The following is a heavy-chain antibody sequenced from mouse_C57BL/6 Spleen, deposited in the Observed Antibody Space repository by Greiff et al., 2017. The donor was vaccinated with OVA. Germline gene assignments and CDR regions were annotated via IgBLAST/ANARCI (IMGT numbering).Heavy chain of an antibody. D-gene: IGHD2-3*01. V-gene: IGHV1-55*01. J-gene: IGHJ4*01. CDR2: IYPGSGST. Sequence: VQLQQPGAELVKPGASVKMSCKASGYTFTSYWITWVKQRPGQGLEWIGDIYPGSGSTNYNEKFKSKATLTVDTSSSTAYMQLSSLTSEDSAVYYCARRWLLRGGAMDYWGQGTSVTVSS. CDR3: ARRWLLRGGAMDY. CDR1: GYTFTSYW.